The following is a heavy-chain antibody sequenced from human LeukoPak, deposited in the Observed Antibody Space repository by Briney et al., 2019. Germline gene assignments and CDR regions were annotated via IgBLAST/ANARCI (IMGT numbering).Heavy chain of an antibody. V-gene: IGHV4-39*01. CDR3: ARRVDTAMENYYYGMDV. CDR2: IYYSGIT. J-gene: IGHJ6*02. Sequence: PSETLSLTCTVSGGSISSSSYYWGWIRQPPGKGLEWIGSIYYSGITYYNPSLKSRVTISVDTSKNQFSLKLSSVTAADTAVYYCARRVDTAMENYYYGMDVWGQGTTVTVSS. CDR1: GGSISSSSYY. D-gene: IGHD5-18*01.